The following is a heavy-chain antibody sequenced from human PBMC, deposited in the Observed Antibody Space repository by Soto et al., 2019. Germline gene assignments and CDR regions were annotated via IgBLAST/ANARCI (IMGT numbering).Heavy chain of an antibody. CDR3: ARDRDGYNYYFDY. D-gene: IGHD1-1*01. Sequence: ASVKISCKASGYTFTSYYMHWVRQAPAQGLEGMGIINPSGGSTSYAQKCQGRVTMTKDTSTSTVYMELSSLRSEDTAVYYCARDRDGYNYYFDYWGQGTLVTVSS. J-gene: IGHJ4*02. V-gene: IGHV1-46*01. CDR2: INPSGGST. CDR1: GYTFTSYY.